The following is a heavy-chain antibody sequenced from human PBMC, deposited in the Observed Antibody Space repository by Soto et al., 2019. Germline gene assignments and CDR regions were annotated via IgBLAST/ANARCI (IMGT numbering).Heavy chain of an antibody. Sequence: EVQLLESGGDLVQPGGSLRLSCAATGFTFSSYGMSWVRQAPGKGLEWVSAIDSGGMTYYADSVKGRFTISRDNSKNTLYLQMNSLRAEDTAVYYCAKNLATGGRVGFDPWGQGTLVTVSS. CDR3: AKNLATGGRVGFDP. V-gene: IGHV3-23*01. D-gene: IGHD1-26*01. J-gene: IGHJ5*02. CDR2: IDSGGMT. CDR1: GFTFSSYG.